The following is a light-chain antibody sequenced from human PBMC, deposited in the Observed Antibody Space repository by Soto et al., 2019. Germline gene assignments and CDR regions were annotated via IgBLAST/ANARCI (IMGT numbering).Light chain of an antibody. CDR2: AAS. CDR1: ESITNY. CDR3: QQSYSSPTWT. Sequence: DIQMTQSPSSLSASVGDRVTITCVASESITNYLTWYQQKPGKATKVLIYAASSLQSGVPSRFSGSGSGTDFTLTISSLQPEDTATYYCQQSYSSPTWTFGQGTKVHI. V-gene: IGKV1-39*01. J-gene: IGKJ1*01.